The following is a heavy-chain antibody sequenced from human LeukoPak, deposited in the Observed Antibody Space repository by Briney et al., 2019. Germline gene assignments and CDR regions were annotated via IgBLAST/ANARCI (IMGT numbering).Heavy chain of an antibody. Sequence: SVKVSCKASGGTFSSYAISWVRQAPGQGLEWMGGIIPIFGTANYAQKFQGRVTITADESTSTAYMELSSLRSEDTAVYYCARDGDNWNDLDYWGQGTLVTVSS. CDR1: GGTFSSYA. CDR2: IIPIFGTA. D-gene: IGHD1-1*01. V-gene: IGHV1-69*13. J-gene: IGHJ4*02. CDR3: ARDGDNWNDLDY.